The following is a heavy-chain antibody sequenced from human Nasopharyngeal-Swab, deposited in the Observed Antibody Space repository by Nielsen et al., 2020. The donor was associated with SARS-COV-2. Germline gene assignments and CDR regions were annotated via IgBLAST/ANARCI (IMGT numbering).Heavy chain of an antibody. D-gene: IGHD5-18*01. CDR1: GFTLSSYS. CDR3: ARTGYSFGFDAFDV. J-gene: IGHJ3*01. CDR2: ISSSSTYI. Sequence: GESLKISCAASGFTLSSYSMNWVRQAPGKGLEWVSSISSSSTYIYYADSVKGRFTISRDNAKNSLYLQMNSLRAEDTAVCYCARTGYSFGFDAFDVWGQGTMVTVSS. V-gene: IGHV3-21*01.